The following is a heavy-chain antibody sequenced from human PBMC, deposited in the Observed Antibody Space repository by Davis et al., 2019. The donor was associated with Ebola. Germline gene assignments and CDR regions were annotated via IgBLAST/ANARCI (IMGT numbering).Heavy chain of an antibody. CDR2: IYYSGST. J-gene: IGHJ4*02. Sequence: GSLRLSCTVSGGSISSSSYYWGWIRQPPGKGLEWIGSIYYSGSTYYNPSLKSRVTISGDTSKNQFSLKLSSVTAADTAVYYCARVLVVLTAISFDYWGQGTLVTVSS. D-gene: IGHD2-21*02. V-gene: IGHV4-39*01. CDR3: ARVLVVLTAISFDY. CDR1: GGSISSSSYY.